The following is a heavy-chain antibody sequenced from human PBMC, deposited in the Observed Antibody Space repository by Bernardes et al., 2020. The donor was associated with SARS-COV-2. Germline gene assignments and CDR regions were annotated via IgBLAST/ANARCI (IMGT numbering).Heavy chain of an antibody. J-gene: IGHJ6*02. CDR3: ARDSYSSSSLYYYGMDV. D-gene: IGHD6-13*01. Sequence: GGSLRLSCAASGFTFSDYYMSWIRQAPGKGLEWVSYISSSGSTIYYADSVKGRFTISRDNAKNSLYLQMNSLRAEDTAVYYCARDSYSSSSLYYYGMDVWGQGTTVTVSS. V-gene: IGHV3-11*01. CDR2: ISSSGSTI. CDR1: GFTFSDYY.